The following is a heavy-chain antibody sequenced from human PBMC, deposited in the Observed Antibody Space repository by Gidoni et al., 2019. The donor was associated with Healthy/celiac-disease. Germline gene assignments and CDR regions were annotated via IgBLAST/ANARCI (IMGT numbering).Heavy chain of an antibody. Sequence: QVQLQESGPGLVKPSETLSLPCTVSGYSISSGYYWGWIRQPPGKGLEWIGSIYHSGSTYYNPSLKSRVTISVDTSKNQFSLKLSSVTAADTAVYYCARFDSSGYYYWGQGTLVTVSS. CDR2: IYHSGST. V-gene: IGHV4-38-2*02. J-gene: IGHJ4*02. CDR3: ARFDSSGYYY. D-gene: IGHD3-22*01. CDR1: GYSISSGYY.